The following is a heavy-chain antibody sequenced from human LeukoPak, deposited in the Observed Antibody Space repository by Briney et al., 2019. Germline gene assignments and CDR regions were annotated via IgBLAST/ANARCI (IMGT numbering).Heavy chain of an antibody. CDR1: GGSISTTSYY. V-gene: IGHV4-39*01. CDR2: IYYSGTT. D-gene: IGHD3-22*01. Sequence: SETLSLTCAVSGGSISTTSYYWAWIRHPPGKGLEWIGTIYYSGTTYHNPSLKSRVTLSVDTSRNQFSLRFSSVDAADTAVYYCARAGVRYFDSSGLYAFDFWGQGTTVTVSS. J-gene: IGHJ3*01. CDR3: ARAGVRYFDSSGLYAFDF.